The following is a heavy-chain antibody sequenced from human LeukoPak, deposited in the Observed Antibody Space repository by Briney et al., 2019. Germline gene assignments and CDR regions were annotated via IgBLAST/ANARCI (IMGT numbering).Heavy chain of an antibody. Sequence: GGSLRLSCAASGFTFYDYAMHWVRHAPGKGLEWVSLISGDGGSTYYADSVKGRFTISRDNSKNSLYLQMNCLRTEDTALYYCAKDMGTVTPSSFDYWGQGTLVTVSS. CDR1: GFTFYDYA. V-gene: IGHV3-43*02. D-gene: IGHD4-11*01. CDR3: AKDMGTVTPSSFDY. J-gene: IGHJ4*02. CDR2: ISGDGGST.